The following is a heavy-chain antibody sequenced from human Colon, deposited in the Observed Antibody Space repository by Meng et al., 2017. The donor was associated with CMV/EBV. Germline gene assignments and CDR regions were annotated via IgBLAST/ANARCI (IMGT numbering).Heavy chain of an antibody. CDR3: ARKVWNYRAAFDM. J-gene: IGHJ3*02. D-gene: IGHD3-16*02. CDR1: GFTLSSYD. V-gene: IGHV3-48*03. CDR2: ISTHSLTT. Sequence: GESLKISCVASGFTLSSYDMHWVRQAPGKGLEWSSHISTHSLTTFSADSVKGRFNISRDHAKNSVYLQINSLTADDTAVYYCARKVWNYRAAFDMWGQGTRVTVSS.